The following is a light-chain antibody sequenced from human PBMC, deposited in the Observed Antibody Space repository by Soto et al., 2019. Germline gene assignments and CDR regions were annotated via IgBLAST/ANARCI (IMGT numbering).Light chain of an antibody. V-gene: IGKV3-15*01. Sequence: IVMTLSPDTLSLSTGQRATLSCRASVSVRTDLAWYQQKPGQAPRLLIYGASTRAAGVPVRFSGSGSGTEFTLTISSLQPEDFATYYCQQYYNWPRTFGQGTKVDIK. CDR3: QQYYNWPRT. J-gene: IGKJ1*01. CDR2: GAS. CDR1: VSVRTD.